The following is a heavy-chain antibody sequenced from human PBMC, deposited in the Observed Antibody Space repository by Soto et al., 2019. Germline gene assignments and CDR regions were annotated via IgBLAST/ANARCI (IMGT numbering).Heavy chain of an antibody. CDR2: IIPILGIA. J-gene: IGHJ3*02. Sequence: QVQLVQSGAEVKKPGSSVKVSCKASGGTFSSYTISWVRQAPGQGLEWMGRIIPILGIANYAQKFQGRVTITADTSTSTAYMERSSLRSKDTAVYYCAREHSGYDLKAFDIWGQGTIVTVSS. D-gene: IGHD5-12*01. CDR3: AREHSGYDLKAFDI. CDR1: GGTFSSYT. V-gene: IGHV1-69*08.